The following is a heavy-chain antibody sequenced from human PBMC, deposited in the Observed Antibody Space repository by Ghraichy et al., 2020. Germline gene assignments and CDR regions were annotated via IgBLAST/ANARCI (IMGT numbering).Heavy chain of an antibody. CDR3: AKNDFSVSGPYYYYYYGMDV. D-gene: IGHD3/OR15-3a*01. CDR1: GFTFSSYA. Sequence: GRSLRLSCAASGFTFSSYAMSWVRQAPGKGLEWVSAISGSGGSTYYADSVKGRFTISRDNSKNTLYLQMNSLRAEDTAVYYCAKNDFSVSGPYYYYYYGMDVWGQGTTVTVSS. CDR2: ISGSGGST. J-gene: IGHJ6*02. V-gene: IGHV3-23*01.